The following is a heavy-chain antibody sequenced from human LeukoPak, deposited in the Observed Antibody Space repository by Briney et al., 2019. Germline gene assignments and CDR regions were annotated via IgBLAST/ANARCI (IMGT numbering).Heavy chain of an antibody. CDR2: INHSGST. V-gene: IGHV4-34*01. Sequence: SETLSLTCAVYGGSFSGYYWSWIRQPPGKGLEWIGEINHSGSTNYNPSLKSRVTISVDTSKNQFSLKLSSVTAADTAVYYCARGTRYYYGSGGYYKHWGQGTLVTVSS. J-gene: IGHJ4*02. D-gene: IGHD3-10*01. CDR1: GGSFSGYY. CDR3: ARGTRYYYGSGGYYKH.